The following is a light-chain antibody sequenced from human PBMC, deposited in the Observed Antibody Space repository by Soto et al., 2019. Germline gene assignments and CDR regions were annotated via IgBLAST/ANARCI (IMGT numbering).Light chain of an antibody. J-gene: IGKJ3*01. V-gene: IGKV1-39*01. CDR1: QSISMY. CDR2: SAS. CDR3: QQSHSTPVT. Sequence: DIQMTPSPNSLSAFVGDRVTITCRASQSISMYLNWYKQKPGQAPKLLIYSASSLQSGVPSRCSGSGSGTDFTLTIINLQPEDFATYFCQQSHSTPVTFGPGTTVDLK.